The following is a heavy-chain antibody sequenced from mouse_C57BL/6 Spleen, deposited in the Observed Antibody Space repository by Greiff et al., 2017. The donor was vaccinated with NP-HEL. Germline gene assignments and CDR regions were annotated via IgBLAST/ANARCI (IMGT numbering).Heavy chain of an antibody. D-gene: IGHD2-2*01. Sequence: EVKLVESGGGLVKPGGSLKLSCAASGFTFSDYGMHWVRQAPEQGLEWVAYISSGSSTIYYADTVKGRFTISRDNAKNTLFLQMTSLRSEDTAMYYCARPGYGYDSWFAYWGQGTLVTVSA. CDR1: GFTFSDYG. CDR2: ISSGSSTI. CDR3: ARPGYGYDSWFAY. V-gene: IGHV5-17*01. J-gene: IGHJ3*01.